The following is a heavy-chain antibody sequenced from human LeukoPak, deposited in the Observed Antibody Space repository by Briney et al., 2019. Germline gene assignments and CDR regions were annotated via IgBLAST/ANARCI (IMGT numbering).Heavy chain of an antibody. CDR3: GKETGIILVRGAVDY. D-gene: IGHD3-10*01. Sequence: GGSLRLSWAASGIAFSSYAMSWGGQAPGKGLEWVSVTRGSGGNPCYADSVKGRFTISRDNSKNTVYLHMNSLRAEDTALYYCGKETGIILVRGAVDYWGQGTLVTVSS. J-gene: IGHJ4*02. V-gene: IGHV3-23*01. CDR1: GIAFSSYA. CDR2: TRGSGGNP.